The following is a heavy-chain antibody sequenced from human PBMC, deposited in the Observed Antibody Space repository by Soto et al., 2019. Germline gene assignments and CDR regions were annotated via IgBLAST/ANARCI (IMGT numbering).Heavy chain of an antibody. J-gene: IGHJ4*02. D-gene: IGHD5-12*01. CDR1: GYSLSRDFF. CDR3: ARGRYSGYDRYYFDY. V-gene: IGHV4-38-2*01. Sequence: SETLSLTCDVSGYSLSRDFFWGWIRQPPGKGLEWIGSIYHSGSTYYNSSLGSRLTLLVDTSNNRFSLHLSSVTAADTAVYYCARGRYSGYDRYYFDYWGQGTLVTVSS. CDR2: IYHSGST.